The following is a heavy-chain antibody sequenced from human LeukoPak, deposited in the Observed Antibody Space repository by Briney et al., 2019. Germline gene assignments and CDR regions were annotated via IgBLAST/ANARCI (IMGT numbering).Heavy chain of an antibody. V-gene: IGHV3-74*01. CDR1: GFTFSSYS. CDR3: ARYCSSTSCYAFDY. Sequence: GGSLRPSCAASGFTFSSYSMNWVRQAPGKGLVWVSRINSDGSSTSYADSVKGRFTISRDNAKNTLYLQMNSLRAEDTAVYYCARYCSSTSCYAFDYWGQGTLVTVSS. CDR2: INSDGSST. D-gene: IGHD2-2*01. J-gene: IGHJ4*02.